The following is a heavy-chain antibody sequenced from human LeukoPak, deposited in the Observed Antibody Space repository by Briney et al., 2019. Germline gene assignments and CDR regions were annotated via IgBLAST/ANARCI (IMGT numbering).Heavy chain of an antibody. CDR1: GFTFSSSW. D-gene: IGHD2-2*01. CDR3: ARDGPLHTSHCPDN. Sequence: PGGSLRLSCAASGFTFSSSWMTWVRQAPGKGLQWVAVILSDGTNKYYADSVRGRFTISRDNSKNTVHLQMNSLRVEDTAVYYGARDGPLHTSHCPDNWGQGTLVTVST. CDR2: ILSDGTNK. V-gene: IGHV3-33*08. J-gene: IGHJ4*02.